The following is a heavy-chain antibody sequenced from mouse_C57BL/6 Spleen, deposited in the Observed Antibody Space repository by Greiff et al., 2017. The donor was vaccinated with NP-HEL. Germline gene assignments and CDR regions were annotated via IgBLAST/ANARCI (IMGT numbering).Heavy chain of an antibody. CDR3: AKKAVVAPYAMDY. CDR1: GFSLTSYG. V-gene: IGHV2-5*01. J-gene: IGHJ4*01. D-gene: IGHD1-1*01. Sequence: QVQLKESGPGLVQPSQSLSITCTVSGFSLTSYGVHWVRQSPGKGLAWLGVIWRGGSTDYNAAFMSRLSITKDNSKSQVFFKMNSLQADDTAIYYCAKKAVVAPYAMDYWGQGTSVTVSS. CDR2: IWRGGST.